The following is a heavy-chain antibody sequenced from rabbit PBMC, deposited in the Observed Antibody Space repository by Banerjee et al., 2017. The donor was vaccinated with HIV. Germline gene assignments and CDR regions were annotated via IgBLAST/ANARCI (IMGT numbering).Heavy chain of an antibody. CDR1: GLSFNSKSW. CDR2: VITDDGYT. D-gene: IGHD1-1*01. V-gene: IGHV1S45*01. CDR3: ARDLRSASRGLDL. Sequence: QEQLEESGGGLVQPEGSLTLTCTASGLSFNSKSWICWVRQAPGKGLEWIACVITDDGYTDYASWTKGRFTISMTSSTTVTLQMTSLTAADTATYFCARDLRSASRGLDLWGPGTLVTVS. J-gene: IGHJ6*01.